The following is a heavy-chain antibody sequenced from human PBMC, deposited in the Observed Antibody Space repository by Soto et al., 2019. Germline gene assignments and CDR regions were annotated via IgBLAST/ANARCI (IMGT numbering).Heavy chain of an antibody. CDR1: GGTFSSYT. CDR2: IIPILGIA. CDR3: ARGYCSGGSCYSHDYYYYMDV. J-gene: IGHJ6*03. D-gene: IGHD2-15*01. V-gene: IGHV1-69*02. Sequence: SVKVSCKASGGTFSSYTISWVRQAPGQGLEWMGRIIPILGIANYAQKFQGRVTITADKSTSTAYMELSSLRSEDTAVYYCARGYCSGGSCYSHDYYYYMDVWGKGTTVTVSS.